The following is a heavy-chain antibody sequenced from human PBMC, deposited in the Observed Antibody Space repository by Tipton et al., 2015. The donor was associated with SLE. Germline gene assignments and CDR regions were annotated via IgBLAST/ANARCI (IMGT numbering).Heavy chain of an antibody. J-gene: IGHJ4*02. CDR2: ISGDNANT. D-gene: IGHD2-2*01. CDR3: ARAPDPHCSSPSCLAGTGLFDY. CDR1: GYTFTRYG. Sequence: QLVQSGGEVKKPGASVKVSCKASGYTFTRYGISWVRQAPGQGLEWMGWISGDNANTNYAQKLQGRLTMTTDTSTSTAYMELRSLRSDDTAVYFCARAPDPHCSSPSCLAGTGLFDYWGQGTLVTASS. V-gene: IGHV1-18*01.